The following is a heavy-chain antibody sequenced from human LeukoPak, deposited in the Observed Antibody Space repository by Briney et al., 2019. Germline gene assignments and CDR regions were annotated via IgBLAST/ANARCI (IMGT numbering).Heavy chain of an antibody. CDR3: ARCGYSYGKYALDI. Sequence: ATVKLLCRVSVYTFTRYDINCVRQATGQAREWMRWMDPNNGNTDYAQKFRGRVTMTRNTAIGTAYKQLSSLRSEDTAVEYCARCGYSYGKYALDIWGQGTMVTVSS. J-gene: IGHJ3*02. V-gene: IGHV1-8*01. D-gene: IGHD5-18*01. CDR2: MDPNNGNT. CDR1: VYTFTRYD.